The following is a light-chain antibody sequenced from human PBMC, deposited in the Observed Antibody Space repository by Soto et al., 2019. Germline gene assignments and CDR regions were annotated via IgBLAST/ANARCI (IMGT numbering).Light chain of an antibody. V-gene: IGKV1-9*01. Sequence: IQLTQSPSSLSASVGDRVTITCRASQGISSSLAWYQQKPGKAPKLLIYAASTLQRGVPSRFSGSGSGTDFTLTISSLQTEDFATYYCQQLNSYPLTFGGGTKVEIK. J-gene: IGKJ4*01. CDR2: AAS. CDR1: QGISSS. CDR3: QQLNSYPLT.